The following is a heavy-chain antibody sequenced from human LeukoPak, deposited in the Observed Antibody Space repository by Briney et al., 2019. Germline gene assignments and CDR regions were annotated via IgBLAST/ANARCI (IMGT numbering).Heavy chain of an antibody. J-gene: IGHJ4*02. CDR1: GFAFSSSW. D-gene: IGHD5-12*01. Sequence: PGGSLRLSCVASGFAFSSSWMAWVRQAPGKGLEWVANMNPDGSTKNYVDSVRGRFTISRDNAKNSLYLQMNSLRVDDTAVYYCARDSGYSAFDYRGQGTLVTVSS. CDR3: ARDSGYSAFDY. CDR2: MNPDGSTK. V-gene: IGHV3-7*05.